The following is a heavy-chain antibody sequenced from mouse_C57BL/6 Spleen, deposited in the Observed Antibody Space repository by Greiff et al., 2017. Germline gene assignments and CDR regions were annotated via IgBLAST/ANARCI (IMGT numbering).Heavy chain of an antibody. CDR3: TRDQGSYYSNYGYAMDY. D-gene: IGHD2-5*01. V-gene: IGHV5-9-1*02. J-gene: IGHJ4*01. Sequence: EVKLQESGEGLVKPGGSLKLSCAASGFTFSSYAMSWVRQTPEKRLEWVAYISSGGDYIYYADTVKGRFTIYRDNARNTLYLQMSSLKSEDTAMYYCTRDQGSYYSNYGYAMDYWGQGTSGTVSS. CDR2: ISSGGDYI. CDR1: GFTFSSYA.